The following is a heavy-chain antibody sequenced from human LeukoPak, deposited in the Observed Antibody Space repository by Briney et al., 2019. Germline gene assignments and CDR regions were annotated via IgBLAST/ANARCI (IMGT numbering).Heavy chain of an antibody. CDR2: MYSRGDT. V-gene: IGHV3-53*01. D-gene: IGHD6-13*01. CDR1: GFTVSDNY. Sequence: GGSLRLSCAASGFTVSDNYMSWVRQAPGKGLEWVSVMYSRGDTYYANSVKGRFTFSRDISKNTLYLQMNGLRTEDTAMYYCARDAPKVPAAGVLASGGGGPLVPVSS. J-gene: IGHJ4*02. CDR3: ARDAPKVPAAGVLAS.